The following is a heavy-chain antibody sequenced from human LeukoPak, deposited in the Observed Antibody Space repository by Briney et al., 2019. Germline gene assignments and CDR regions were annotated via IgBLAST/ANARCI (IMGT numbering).Heavy chain of an antibody. J-gene: IGHJ4*02. D-gene: IGHD4-23*01. CDR1: GGSISGSSYH. CDR3: ARLYGGNSRGPFDF. CDR2: IYSSGST. V-gene: IGHV4-39*07. Sequence: SETLSLTCTVSGGSISGSSYHWGWIRQPPGKGLEWIGSIYSSGSTYYNPSLKSRVTISVDTSKNQFSLKLSSVTAADTAVYCCARLYGGNSRGPFDFWGPGTLVTVSS.